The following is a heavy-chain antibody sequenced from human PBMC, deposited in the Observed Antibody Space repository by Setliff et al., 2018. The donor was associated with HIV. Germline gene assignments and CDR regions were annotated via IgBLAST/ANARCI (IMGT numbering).Heavy chain of an antibody. CDR3: ARVLPSRSYFGY. CDR2: VYSGGSST. V-gene: IGHV3-23*03. Sequence: QPGGSLRLSCAGSGFTFGSYAMSWVRQAPGKGLEWVSIVYSGGSSTYYADSVKGRFTISRDDSKNTLYLQMSSLRAEDTAVYYCARVLPSRSYFGYWGQGTLVTVSS. J-gene: IGHJ4*02. CDR1: GFTFGSYA.